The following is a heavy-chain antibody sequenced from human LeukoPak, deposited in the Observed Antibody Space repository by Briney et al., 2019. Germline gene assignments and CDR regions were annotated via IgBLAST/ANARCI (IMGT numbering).Heavy chain of an antibody. J-gene: IGHJ5*02. D-gene: IGHD5-18*01. Sequence: GGSLRLSCAASGFTFSSYSMNWVRQAPGKGLEWVSSISSSSYIYYADSVKGRFTISRDNAKNSLYLQMNSLRAEDTAVYYCARDPGYSSGNWSDPWGQGTLVAVSS. V-gene: IGHV3-21*01. CDR3: ARDPGYSSGNWSDP. CDR2: ISSSSYI. CDR1: GFTFSSYS.